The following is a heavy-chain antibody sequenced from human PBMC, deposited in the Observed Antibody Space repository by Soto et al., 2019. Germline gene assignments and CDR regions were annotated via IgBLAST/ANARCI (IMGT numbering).Heavy chain of an antibody. CDR2: IRSKANSYAT. J-gene: IGHJ4*02. CDR3: VLALDY. V-gene: IGHV3-73*01. Sequence: GGSPRLSCAASGFTFSDYDMSWIRQAPGKGLEWVGRIRSKANSYATAYAASVKGRFTISRDDSKNTAYLQMNSLKTEDTAVYYCVLALDYWGQGTLVTVSS. D-gene: IGHD2-8*02. CDR1: GFTFSDYD.